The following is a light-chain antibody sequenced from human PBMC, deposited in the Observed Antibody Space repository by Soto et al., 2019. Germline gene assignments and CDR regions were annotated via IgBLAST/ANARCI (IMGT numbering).Light chain of an antibody. Sequence: EIVMTQSPATLSVSPGERATLSCRASQSVSSNLAWYQQKPGQAPRLLIYGASTRATGIPARFSGSGSGTEFTLTISILQSEDFAFYYCQQYNNCPRPVGQVTKVYSK. J-gene: IGKJ2*01. CDR3: QQYNNCPRP. CDR1: QSVSSN. CDR2: GAS. V-gene: IGKV3-15*01.